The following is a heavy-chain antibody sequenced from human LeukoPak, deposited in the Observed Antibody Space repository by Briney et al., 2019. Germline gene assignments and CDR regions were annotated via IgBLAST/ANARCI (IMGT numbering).Heavy chain of an antibody. CDR1: GYTFTSYG. V-gene: IGHV1-18*01. J-gene: IGHJ6*03. D-gene: IGHD3-3*01. Sequence: SSVKVSCKASGYTFTSYGSSWVRQAPGQGLEWMGWISAYNGNTNYAQKLQGRVTMTTDTSTSTAYMELRRLRSDDTAVYYCARAQGRGITISHYYYMDVWGKGTTVTVSS. CDR2: ISAYNGNT. CDR3: ARAQGRGITISHYYYMDV.